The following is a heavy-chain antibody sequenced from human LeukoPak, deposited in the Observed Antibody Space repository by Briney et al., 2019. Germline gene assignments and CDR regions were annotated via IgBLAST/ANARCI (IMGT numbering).Heavy chain of an antibody. V-gene: IGHV4-59*01. CDR3: ARGGPPDY. CDR2: IYYSGGT. Sequence: PSETLSLTCSVSGGSISSYYWSWIRQPPGKGLEWIGYIYYSGGTNYNPSLKSRVTISVDTSKNQFSLKLSSVTAADTAVYYCARGGPPDYWGQGTLVTVSS. CDR1: GGSISSYY. J-gene: IGHJ4*02.